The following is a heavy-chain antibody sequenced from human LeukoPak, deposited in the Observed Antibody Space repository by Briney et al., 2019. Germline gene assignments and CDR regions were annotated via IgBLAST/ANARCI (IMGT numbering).Heavy chain of an antibody. CDR3: ARDRGSYYKESY. CDR1: GFTFSSYS. V-gene: IGHV3-21*01. Sequence: GGSLRLSCAASGFTFSSYSMNWVRQAPGKGLEWVSSISSSSSYIYYADSVKGRFTISRDNAKNSLYLQMNSLRAEDTAVYYCARDRGSYYKESYWGQGTLVTVSS. J-gene: IGHJ4*02. CDR2: ISSSSSYI. D-gene: IGHD1-26*01.